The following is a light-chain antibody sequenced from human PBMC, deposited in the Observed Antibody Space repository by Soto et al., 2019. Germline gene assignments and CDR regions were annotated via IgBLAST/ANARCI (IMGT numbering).Light chain of an antibody. Sequence: QSALTQPASVSGSPGQSITISCIGTSNDVGSYNFVSWYQKHPNTAPRLIIYDVSNRPSGVSNGFSGSKSDNTASLTISGLQAEDEADYYCSSYTRSSTVLFGGGTKVTVL. CDR1: SNDVGSYNF. J-gene: IGLJ2*01. CDR2: DVS. CDR3: SSYTRSSTVL. V-gene: IGLV2-14*03.